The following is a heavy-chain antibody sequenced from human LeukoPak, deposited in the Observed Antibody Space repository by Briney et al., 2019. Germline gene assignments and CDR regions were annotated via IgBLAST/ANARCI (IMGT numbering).Heavy chain of an antibody. CDR2: ISGSGGST. V-gene: IGHV3-23*01. CDR3: AKDLIHRRSMVRGPFDGMDV. J-gene: IGHJ6*02. D-gene: IGHD3-10*01. Sequence: SGGSLRLSCAASGFTFSSYAMSWVRQAPGKGLEWVSAISGSGGSTYYADSVKGRFTISRDNSKNTLYLQMNSLRAEDTAVYYCAKDLIHRRSMVRGPFDGMDVWGQGTTVTVSS. CDR1: GFTFSSYA.